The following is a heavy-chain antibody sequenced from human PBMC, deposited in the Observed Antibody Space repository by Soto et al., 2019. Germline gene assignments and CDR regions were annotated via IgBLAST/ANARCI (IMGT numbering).Heavy chain of an antibody. CDR2: IPYDGSNK. CDR1: GFTFSSYG. J-gene: IGHJ4*02. Sequence: PGGSLRLSCAASGFTFSSYGMHWVRQAPGKGLEWVAVIPYDGSNKYYADSVKGRFTISRDNSKNTLYLQMNSLRAEDTAVYYCAKDGVDPITMIVVAPDYWGQGTLVTVSS. V-gene: IGHV3-30*18. CDR3: AKDGVDPITMIVVAPDY. D-gene: IGHD3-22*01.